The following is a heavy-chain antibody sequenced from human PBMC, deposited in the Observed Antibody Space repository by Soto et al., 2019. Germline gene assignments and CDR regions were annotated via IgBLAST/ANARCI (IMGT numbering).Heavy chain of an antibody. Sequence: GASVKVSCKASGYTFTPYAMHCVRQAPGQRLEWMGWINAGNGNTKYSQKFQGRVTITKDTSASTAYMEVSSLRSEDTAVYYCARDSGLDDGSGSPGWYYYGMDVWGQGTTVTVSS. CDR3: ARDSGLDDGSGSPGWYYYGMDV. J-gene: IGHJ6*02. CDR1: GYTFTPYA. V-gene: IGHV1-3*01. D-gene: IGHD3-22*01. CDR2: INAGNGNT.